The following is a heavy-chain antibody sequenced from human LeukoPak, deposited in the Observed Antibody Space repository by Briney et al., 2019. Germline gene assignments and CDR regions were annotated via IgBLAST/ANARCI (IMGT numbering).Heavy chain of an antibody. Sequence: GGSLRLSCGASGFTFSSYAMSWVRQAPGKGLEWVSAIGSGTYYADSVKGRFTISRDNSKNTLYLQMNSLRAEDTAVYYCAKDLAYYFDYWGQGTLVTVSS. J-gene: IGHJ4*02. CDR2: IGSGT. CDR1: GFTFSSYA. CDR3: AKDLAYYFDY. V-gene: IGHV3-23*01.